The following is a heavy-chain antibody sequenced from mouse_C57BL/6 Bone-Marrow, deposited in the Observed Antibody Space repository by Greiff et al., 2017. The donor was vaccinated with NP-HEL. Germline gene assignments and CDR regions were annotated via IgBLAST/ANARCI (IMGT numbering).Heavy chain of an antibody. CDR3: ARRYGSSPLFAY. J-gene: IGHJ3*01. V-gene: IGHV1-81*01. Sequence: QVHVKQSGAELARPGASVKLSCKASGYTFTSYGISWVKQRTGQGLEWIGEIYPRSGNTYYNEKFKGKATLTADKSSSTAYMELRSLTSEDSAVYFCARRYGSSPLFAYWGQGTLVTVSA. CDR1: GYTFTSYG. D-gene: IGHD1-1*01. CDR2: IYPRSGNT.